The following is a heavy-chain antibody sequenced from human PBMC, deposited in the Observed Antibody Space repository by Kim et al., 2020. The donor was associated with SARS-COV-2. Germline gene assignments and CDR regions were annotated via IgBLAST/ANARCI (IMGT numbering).Heavy chain of an antibody. CDR1: GLTFSTYA. D-gene: IGHD2-15*01. J-gene: IGHJ6*02. CDR3: AKSLGCSGNTCNPGWGFYYYGLDV. Sequence: GGSLRLSCAASGLTFSTYAMSWVRQAPGKGLECVSVISGSGDSTYYAESVKGRFTISRDNSKNTLFLQMNSLRAEDTAIYYCAKSLGCSGNTCNPGWGFYYYGLDVWGQGTTVTVSS. CDR2: ISGSGDST. V-gene: IGHV3-23*01.